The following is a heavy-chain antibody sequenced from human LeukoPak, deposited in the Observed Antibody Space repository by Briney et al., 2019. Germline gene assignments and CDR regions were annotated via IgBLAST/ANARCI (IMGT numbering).Heavy chain of an antibody. CDR3: AREATMVRGVIPYYFDY. CDR2: IIPIFGTA. D-gene: IGHD3-10*01. Sequence: ASVKVSCKASGGTFSSYAISWVRQAPGQGLEWMGGIIPIFGTANYARKFQGRVTITADKSTSTAYMELSSLRSEDTAVYYCAREATMVRGVIPYYFDYWGQGTLVTVSS. V-gene: IGHV1-69*06. J-gene: IGHJ4*02. CDR1: GGTFSSYA.